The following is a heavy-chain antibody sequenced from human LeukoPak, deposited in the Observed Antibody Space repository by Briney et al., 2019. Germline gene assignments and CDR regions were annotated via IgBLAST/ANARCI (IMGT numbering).Heavy chain of an antibody. J-gene: IGHJ4*02. D-gene: IGHD4-23*01. Sequence: SETLSLTCTVSGGSISSGDYYWSWIRQPPGKGLEWIGAVYYSGTSEYNPSLKSRVTISVDTSKNQFSLKLSSVTAADSAVYYCARSLYGGKVPDDYWGQGTLVTVSS. CDR3: ARSLYGGKVPDDY. CDR2: VYYSGTS. CDR1: GGSISSGDYY. V-gene: IGHV4-61*08.